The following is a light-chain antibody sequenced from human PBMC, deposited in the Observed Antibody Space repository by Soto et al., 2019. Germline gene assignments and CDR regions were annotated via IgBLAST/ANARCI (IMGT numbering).Light chain of an antibody. CDR2: ATS. Sequence: DIQITQSPSALSASVEDRVTITCRASQNVAHFLNWYQQKPGKAPKLLIYATSSLHNGVPSRFSGSGFGTDFTLTISSLQTEDFATYYCQQNSSPPPITFGQGTRLEIK. V-gene: IGKV1-39*01. CDR3: QQNSSPPPIT. J-gene: IGKJ5*01. CDR1: QNVAHF.